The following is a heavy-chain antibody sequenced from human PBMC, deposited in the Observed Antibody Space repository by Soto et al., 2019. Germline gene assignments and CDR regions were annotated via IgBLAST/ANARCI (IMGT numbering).Heavy chain of an antibody. V-gene: IGHV4-61*01. J-gene: IGHJ4*02. D-gene: IGHD4-17*01. Sequence: QVQLQESGPGLVKPSETLSLTCTVSGGSVSSGSYYWSWIRQPPGKGLEWIGYIYYSGSTNYNPSLKSRATLSVDTSKNQFSLKLSSVTAADAAVYYCAHYPTTVTRDYWGQGTLVTVSS. CDR2: IYYSGST. CDR1: GGSVSSGSYY. CDR3: AHYPTTVTRDY.